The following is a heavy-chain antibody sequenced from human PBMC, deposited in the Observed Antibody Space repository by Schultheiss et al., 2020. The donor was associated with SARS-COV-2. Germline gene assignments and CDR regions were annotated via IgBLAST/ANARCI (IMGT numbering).Heavy chain of an antibody. D-gene: IGHD3-22*01. V-gene: IGHV3-30*04. Sequence: GESLKISCAASGFTFSSYAMHWVRQAPGKGLEWVAVISYDGSNKYYADSVKGRFTISRDNSKNTLYLQMNSLRAEDTAVYYCARPPPQISGWLLLGYWGQGTLVTVSS. J-gene: IGHJ4*02. CDR1: GFTFSSYA. CDR2: ISYDGSNK. CDR3: ARPPPQISGWLLLGY.